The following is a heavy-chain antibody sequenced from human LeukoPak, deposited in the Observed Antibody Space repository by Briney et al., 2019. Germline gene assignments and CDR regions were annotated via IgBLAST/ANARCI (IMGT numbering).Heavy chain of an antibody. CDR3: ARGLGYSEPY. CDR1: GYSISSGYY. D-gene: IGHD5-12*01. CDR2: IYHSGST. J-gene: IGHJ4*02. Sequence: PSETLSLTCTVSGYSISSGYYWGWIRQPPGKGLEWIGSIYHSGSTNYNPSLKSRVTISVDKSKNQFSLKLSSVTAADTAVYYCARGLGYSEPYWGQGTLVTVSS. V-gene: IGHV4-38-2*02.